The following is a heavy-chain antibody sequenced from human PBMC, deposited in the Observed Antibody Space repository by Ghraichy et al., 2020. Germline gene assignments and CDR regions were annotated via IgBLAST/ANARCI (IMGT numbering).Heavy chain of an antibody. J-gene: IGHJ6*02. D-gene: IGHD6-6*01. V-gene: IGHV3-43*01. CDR2: ISWDGGST. CDR1: GFTFDDYT. Sequence: GESLNISCAASGFTFDDYTMHWVRQAPGKGLVWVSLISWDGGSTYYADSVKGRFTISRDNSKNSLYLQMNSLRTEDTALYYCAKAGIAARPPTPNYGMDVWGQGTTVTVS. CDR3: AKAGIAARPPTPNYGMDV.